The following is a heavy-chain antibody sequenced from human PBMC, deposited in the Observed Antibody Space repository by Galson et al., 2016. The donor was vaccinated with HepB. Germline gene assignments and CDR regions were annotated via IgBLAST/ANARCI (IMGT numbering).Heavy chain of an antibody. V-gene: IGHV3-21*01. CDR2: ISSSSSYI. Sequence: SLRLSCAASGFTFSSYSMNWVRQAPGKGLEWVSFISSSSSYIYYADSVKGRFTISRDNAKNSLYLQMNSLRAEDTAVYYCASGYSYGYFYYWGQGTLVTVSS. CDR1: GFTFSSYS. J-gene: IGHJ4*02. CDR3: ASGYSYGYFYY. D-gene: IGHD5-18*01.